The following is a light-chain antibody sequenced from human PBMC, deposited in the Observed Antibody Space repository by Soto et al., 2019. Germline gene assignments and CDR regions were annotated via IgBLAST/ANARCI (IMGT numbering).Light chain of an antibody. CDR1: SDDIGGYDY. CDR2: EVN. Sequence: SGVPQPPSSSRAPGQSVTISCTGSSDDIGGYDYVSWYQHHPGRTPKLVIYEVNKRPSGVPDRFSGSKSGNTASLTVSGLQAEDGADYYCSSYAVKKNFVVFGSGTKVTVL. J-gene: IGLJ1*01. CDR3: SSYAVKKNFVV. V-gene: IGLV2-8*01.